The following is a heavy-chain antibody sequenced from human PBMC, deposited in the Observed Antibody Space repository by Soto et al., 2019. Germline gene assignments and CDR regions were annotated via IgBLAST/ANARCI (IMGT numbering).Heavy chain of an antibody. V-gene: IGHV4-39*01. Sequence: PSETLSLTCTVSGGSISSSSYYWGWIRQPPGKGLEWIGSIYYSGSTYYNPSLKSRVTISVDTSKNQFSLKLSSVTAADTAVYYCARHVGKQLVRFDRFDPWGQGTLVTVSS. J-gene: IGHJ5*02. CDR3: ARHVGKQLVRFDRFDP. CDR1: GGSISSSSYY. D-gene: IGHD6-13*01. CDR2: IYYSGST.